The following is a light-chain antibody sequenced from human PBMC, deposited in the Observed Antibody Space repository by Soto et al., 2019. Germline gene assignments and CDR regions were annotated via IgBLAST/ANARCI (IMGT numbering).Light chain of an antibody. V-gene: IGLV2-14*01. CDR1: SSDVGGYNS. CDR3: SSYTSSGTLGV. Sequence: QSALTQPASVSGSPGQSITISCTGTSSDVGGYNSVSWYQQHPGKAPKLMIYDVSNRPPGVSNRFSGSKSANTASLTISGLQAEDEADYSCSSYTSSGTLGVFGGGTKVTVL. CDR2: DVS. J-gene: IGLJ2*01.